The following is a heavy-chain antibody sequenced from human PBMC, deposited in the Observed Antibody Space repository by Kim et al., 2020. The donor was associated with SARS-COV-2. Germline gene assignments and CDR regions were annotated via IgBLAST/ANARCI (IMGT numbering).Heavy chain of an antibody. J-gene: IGHJ3*02. CDR2: INSDGSST. CDR3: ARDPVLLWFGAWGEDAFFI. Sequence: GGSLRLSCAASGFTFSSYWMHWVRQAPGKGLVWVARINSDGSSTSYADSVKGRFTISRDNAKNTLYLQMNSLRAEDTAVYYCARDPVLLWFGAWGEDAFFIWGQGTMIGVSS. D-gene: IGHD3-10*01. V-gene: IGHV3-74*01. CDR1: GFTFSSYW.